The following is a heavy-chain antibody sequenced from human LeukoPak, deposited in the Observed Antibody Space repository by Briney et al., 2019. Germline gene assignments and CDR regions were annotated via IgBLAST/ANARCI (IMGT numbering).Heavy chain of an antibody. CDR3: ARDHPSGTYAGDF. CDR1: GYTFTSYF. D-gene: IGHD1-26*01. Sequence: ASVKVSCKASGYTFTSYFIHWVRQAPGEGLEWMGIINPSDGTTSYAQKCQGRVTVTRDTSTSTVYMDLSSLRSEDTAVYYCARDHPSGTYAGDFWGQGTRVTVSS. CDR2: INPSDGTT. J-gene: IGHJ4*02. V-gene: IGHV1-46*01.